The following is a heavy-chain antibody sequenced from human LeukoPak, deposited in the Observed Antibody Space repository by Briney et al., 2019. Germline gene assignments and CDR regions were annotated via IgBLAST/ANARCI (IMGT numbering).Heavy chain of an antibody. Sequence: SVKVSCKASGGTFSSYAISWVRQAPGQGLEWMGGIIPIFGTANYAQRFQGRVTITADESTSTAYMELSSLRSEDTAVYYCARQYSGYDLNYFDYWGQGTLVTVSS. CDR1: GGTFSSYA. D-gene: IGHD5-12*01. CDR2: IIPIFGTA. V-gene: IGHV1-69*13. J-gene: IGHJ4*02. CDR3: ARQYSGYDLNYFDY.